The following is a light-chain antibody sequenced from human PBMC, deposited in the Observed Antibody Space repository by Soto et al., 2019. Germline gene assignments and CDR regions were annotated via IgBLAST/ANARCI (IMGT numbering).Light chain of an antibody. CDR3: QQYGSSPNT. CDR1: QSVSSRW. V-gene: IGKV3-20*01. CDR2: GAS. J-gene: IGKJ2*01. Sequence: EIVLTQSPGTLSLSPGEGATLSCRASQSVSSRWLVWYQQKPGQAPRLLIYGASSRATGLPDRFSGSGSGTDFTLTISRLEPEDFAVYYCQQYGSSPNTLGQGTKVE.